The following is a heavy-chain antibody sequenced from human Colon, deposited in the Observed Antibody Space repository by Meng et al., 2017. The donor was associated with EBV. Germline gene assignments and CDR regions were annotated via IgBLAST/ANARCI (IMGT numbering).Heavy chain of an antibody. V-gene: IGHV4-34*02. CDR2: IHPSGSI. Sequence: HVQLQQGGGGLLKPSETLSLTCVVYGGSLSDYYCSWIRQSPGRGLEWIGEIHPSGSIFYNPSLQSRVTISVDTSKNQFSLNLNSVTAADTAVYFCSRGVDSYKLGNLWGRGTLVTVSS. J-gene: IGHJ2*01. CDR3: SRGVDSYKLGNL. CDR1: GGSLSDYY. D-gene: IGHD7-27*01.